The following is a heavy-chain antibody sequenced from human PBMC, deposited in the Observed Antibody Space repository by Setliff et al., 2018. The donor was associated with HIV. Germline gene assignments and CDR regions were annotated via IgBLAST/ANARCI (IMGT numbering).Heavy chain of an antibody. CDR1: NYSISSAYY. Sequence: SETLSLTCAVSNYSISSAYYWGWIRHPPGKGLEWIGSIYHSGSTYYNPSLKSRVTISVETSKNQFSLKLSSVTAADTAVYYCARRPAGAVAGGYGMDVWGQGTTVTVSS. V-gene: IGHV4-38-2*01. CDR3: ARRPAGAVAGGYGMDV. CDR2: IYHSGST. J-gene: IGHJ6*02. D-gene: IGHD6-19*01.